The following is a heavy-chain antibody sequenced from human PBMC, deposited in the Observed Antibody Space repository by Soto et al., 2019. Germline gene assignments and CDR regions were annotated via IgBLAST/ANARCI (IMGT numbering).Heavy chain of an antibody. J-gene: IGHJ4*02. V-gene: IGHV3-23*01. D-gene: IGHD6-19*01. Sequence: EVQLLESGGGLVQPGGSLRLSCAVSGFTFSDHAMTWVRQAPGKGLEWVSTTSNNGDRTFYADSVKGRFTVSRDRSNNTLYLQMNSLRAEDTAVYFCARPPLYSNGGYFDSWGQGTLVTVSS. CDR1: GFTFSDHA. CDR2: TSNNGDRT. CDR3: ARPPLYSNGGYFDS.